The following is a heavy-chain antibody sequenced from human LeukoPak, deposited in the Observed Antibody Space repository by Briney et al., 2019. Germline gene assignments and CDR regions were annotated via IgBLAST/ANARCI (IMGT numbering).Heavy chain of an antibody. V-gene: IGHV3-21*01. CDR1: GFTVSSNF. Sequence: GGSLRLSCAASGFTVSSNFMSWVRQAPGKGLEWVSSISSSSSYIYYADSVKGRFTISRDNAKNSLYLQMNSLRAEDTAVYYCARRLAATQWGQGTLVTVSS. CDR2: ISSSSSYI. D-gene: IGHD6-13*01. J-gene: IGHJ4*02. CDR3: ARRLAATQ.